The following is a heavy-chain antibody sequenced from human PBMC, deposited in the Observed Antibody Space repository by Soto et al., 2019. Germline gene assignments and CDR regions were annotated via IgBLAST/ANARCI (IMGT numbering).Heavy chain of an antibody. J-gene: IGHJ4*02. CDR2: IDWDDDK. CDR1: GFSLSTSGMC. D-gene: IGHD3-10*01. V-gene: IGHV2-70*01. CDR3: ARTAVGTTYYYGSGRTYYFDY. Sequence: GSGPTLVNPTQTLTLTCTFSGFSLSTSGMCVSWIRQPPGKALEWLALIDWDDDKYYSTSLKTRLTISKDTSKNQVVLTMTNMDPVDAATYYCARTAVGTTYYYGSGRTYYFDYWGQGTLVTVSS.